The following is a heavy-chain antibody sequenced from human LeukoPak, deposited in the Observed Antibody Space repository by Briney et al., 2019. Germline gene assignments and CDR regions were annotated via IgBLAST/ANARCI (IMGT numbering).Heavy chain of an antibody. V-gene: IGHV3-23*01. D-gene: IGHD2-2*01. CDR1: GFTFSSYF. CDR3: VKGGDTSCHGCWFDP. CDR2: ISRSGDST. Sequence: GGSLRLSCAASGFTFSSYFMTWVRQAPGKGLEWVSTISRSGDSTYYADSVKGRFTISRDNSKNTLYLQMNSLRAEDTAVYYCVKGGDTSCHGCWFDPWGQGTLVTVSS. J-gene: IGHJ5*02.